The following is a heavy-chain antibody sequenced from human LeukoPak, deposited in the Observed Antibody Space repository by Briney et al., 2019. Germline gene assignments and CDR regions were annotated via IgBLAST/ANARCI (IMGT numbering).Heavy chain of an antibody. Sequence: GGSLKLPCAASGFTFSGSAIHWVRQASGQGLEWLGLIRSQGNRAATVYGASVEGRFTISRDDSKNTAYLQMNSLKTEDTAVYYCAGDYNSWTGLNYWGQGTLVTVSS. D-gene: IGHD3-3*01. CDR2: IRSQGNRAAT. J-gene: IGHJ4*02. CDR3: AGDYNSWTGLNY. CDR1: GFTFSGSA. V-gene: IGHV3-73*01.